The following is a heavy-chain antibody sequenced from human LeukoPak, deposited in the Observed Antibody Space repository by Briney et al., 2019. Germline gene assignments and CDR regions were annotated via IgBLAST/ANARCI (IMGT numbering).Heavy chain of an antibody. D-gene: IGHD2-8*01. CDR3: AGNFLYCTNGVCYDH. V-gene: IGHV4-4*07. CDR1: GGSISSYY. Sequence: PSETLSLTCTVSGGSISSYYWSWIRQPAGKGLEWIGRIYTSGSTNYNPSLKSRVTMSVDTSKNQFSLKLSSVTAADTAVYYCAGNFLYCTNGVCYDHWGQGTLVTVSS. J-gene: IGHJ4*02. CDR2: IYTSGST.